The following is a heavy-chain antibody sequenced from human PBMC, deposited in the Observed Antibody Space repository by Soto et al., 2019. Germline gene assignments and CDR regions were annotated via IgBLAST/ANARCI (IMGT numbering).Heavy chain of an antibody. V-gene: IGHV4-30-4*01. CDR2: IYYSGST. CDR1: GGSISSGDYY. CDR3: ARDPWPDYGGNSEAY. J-gene: IGHJ4*02. Sequence: SETLSLTCTVSGGSISSGDYYWSWIRHPPGKGLEWIGYIYYSGSTYYNPSLKSRVTISVDTSKNQFSLKLSSVTAADTAVYYCARDPWPDYGGNSEAYWGQGTLVTVSS. D-gene: IGHD4-17*01.